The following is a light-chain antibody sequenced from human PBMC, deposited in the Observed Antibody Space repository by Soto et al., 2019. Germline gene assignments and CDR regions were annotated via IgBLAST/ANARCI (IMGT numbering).Light chain of an antibody. CDR1: QSVSNY. J-gene: IGKJ3*01. CDR3: QQRSSWPPEFT. CDR2: DAS. Sequence: EIVLTQSPATLSLSPGERATLSCRASQSVSNYLVWYQQKPGQAPRLLIYDASNRATGIPARFSGSGSGTDFTLTISSLEPKDFAVYYCQQRSSWPPEFTFGPGTKVDIK. V-gene: IGKV3-11*01.